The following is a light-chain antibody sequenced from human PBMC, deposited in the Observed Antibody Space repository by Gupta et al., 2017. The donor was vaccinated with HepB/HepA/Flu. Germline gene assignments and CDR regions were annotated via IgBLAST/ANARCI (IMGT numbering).Light chain of an antibody. CDR1: QSIISRY. CDR3: QQYGFSPLLT. CDR2: CAS. V-gene: IGKV3-20*01. Sequence: EIVLTYSPGTLSLSPGERATLSCRASQSIISRYLAWYQQKPGQAPRLLIYCASSRATGIPDRFSGSGSGTDFTLTISRLEPEDFAVYHCQQYGFSPLLTFGGGTKVEIK. J-gene: IGKJ4*01.